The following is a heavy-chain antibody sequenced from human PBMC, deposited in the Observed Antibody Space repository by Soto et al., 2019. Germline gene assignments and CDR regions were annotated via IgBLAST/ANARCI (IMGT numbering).Heavy chain of an antibody. D-gene: IGHD2-2*01. CDR3: ARGISVPAALQYYYYYYGMDV. CDR1: GFTFDDYG. CDR2: INWNGGST. V-gene: IGHV3-20*04. J-gene: IGHJ6*02. Sequence: SGGSLRLSCAASGFTFDDYGMSWVRQAPGKGLEWVSGINWNGGSTGYADSVKGRFTISRDNAKNSLYLQMNSLRAEDTALYYCARGISVPAALQYYYYYYGMDVWGQGTTVTVSS.